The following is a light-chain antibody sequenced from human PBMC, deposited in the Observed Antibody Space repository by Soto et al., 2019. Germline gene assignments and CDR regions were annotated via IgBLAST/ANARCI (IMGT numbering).Light chain of an antibody. Sequence: QSVLAQPPSASGTPGQRVTISCSGSTSNVGSNLASWYQQLPGSAPKLLIYNDYERPSGVPDRFSGSKSGTSASLGFSGVRSEDEADYFCAVWDDSLSGVVFGGGTKLTVL. CDR2: NDY. CDR3: AVWDDSLSGVV. V-gene: IGLV1-47*02. CDR1: TSNVGSNL. J-gene: IGLJ2*01.